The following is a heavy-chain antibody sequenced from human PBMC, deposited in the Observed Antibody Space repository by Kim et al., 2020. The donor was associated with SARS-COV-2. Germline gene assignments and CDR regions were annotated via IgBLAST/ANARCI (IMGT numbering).Heavy chain of an antibody. Sequence: GGSLRLSCAASGFTFSDYYMSWTRQAPGKGLEWALYISSSSRYTNYADSEKGHSTISRDNAKNSLYLQMNSLRAEDTAVYYCARLGHSYCGGDCYSPRYWGQGTLITVSS. CDR1: GFTFSDYY. D-gene: IGHD2-21*02. J-gene: IGHJ4*02. V-gene: IGHV3-11*03. CDR3: ARLGHSYCGGDCYSPRY. CDR2: ISSSSRYT.